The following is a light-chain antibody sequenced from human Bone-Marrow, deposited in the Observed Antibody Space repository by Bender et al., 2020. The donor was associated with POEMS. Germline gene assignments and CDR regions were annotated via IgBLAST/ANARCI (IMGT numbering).Light chain of an antibody. CDR1: SRDVASYNV. V-gene: IGLV2-23*02. CDR2: EVT. J-gene: IGLJ3*02. CDR3: CSFAGGRSWL. Sequence: QSALTQPASVSGSPGQSITISCTGTSRDVASYNVVSWYQQHPGQAPNLMIYEVTKRPSGVSNRFSGSKSDYTAYLTISGVQPEDEACYYCCSFAGGRSWLFGGGTRLTVL.